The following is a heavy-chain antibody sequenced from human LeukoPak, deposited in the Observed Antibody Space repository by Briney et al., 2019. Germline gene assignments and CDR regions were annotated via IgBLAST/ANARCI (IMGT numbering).Heavy chain of an antibody. Sequence: KAGGSLRLSCAASGFTFSSYSMNWVRQAPGEGLEWVSSISSSSSYIYYADSVKGRFTISRDNAKNSLYLQMNSLRAEDTAVYYCAREAVVHAFDIWGQGTMVTVSS. D-gene: IGHD2-21*01. CDR3: AREAVVHAFDI. CDR1: GFTFSSYS. CDR2: ISSSSSYI. J-gene: IGHJ3*02. V-gene: IGHV3-21*01.